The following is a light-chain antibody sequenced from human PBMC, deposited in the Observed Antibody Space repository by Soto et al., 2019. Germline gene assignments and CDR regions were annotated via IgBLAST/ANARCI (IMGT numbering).Light chain of an antibody. CDR3: QSFDSSLNAVV. V-gene: IGLV1-40*01. CDR1: NSNIGAVYD. Sequence: QSVLTQPPSVSGAPGQRVTISCTGSNSNIGAVYDVHWYQRFPGTAPKLLIYSNNNRPSGVPDRISASKSDTSASLAITGLQPEDEADYYCQSFDSSLNAVVFGGGTKLTVL. J-gene: IGLJ2*01. CDR2: SNN.